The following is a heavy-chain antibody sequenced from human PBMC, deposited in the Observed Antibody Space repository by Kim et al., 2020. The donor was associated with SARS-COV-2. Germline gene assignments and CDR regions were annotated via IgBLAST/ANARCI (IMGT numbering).Heavy chain of an antibody. CDR3: VRDIGGSGGY. CDR1: GFTFSTYW. CDR2: IKQDGSDK. Sequence: GGSLRLSCAASGFTFSTYWMNWVRQAPGKGLEWVANIKQDGSDKYYVDSVKGRFTISRDNAKNSVYLQMNSLRAADTAVYYCVRDIGGSGGYWGQGTLVTVSS. J-gene: IGHJ4*02. D-gene: IGHD3-10*01. V-gene: IGHV3-7*03.